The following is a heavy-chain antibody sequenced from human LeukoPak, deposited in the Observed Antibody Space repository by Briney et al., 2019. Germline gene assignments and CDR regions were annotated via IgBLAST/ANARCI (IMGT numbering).Heavy chain of an antibody. CDR3: ARRSSAGSMDV. CDR2: IYPGDSET. D-gene: IGHD6-13*01. J-gene: IGHJ6*02. CDR1: GYSFTTYW. V-gene: IGHV5-51*01. Sequence: GESLKISCKGSGYSFTTYWIGWVRQMPGKGLEWMGIIYPGDSETRYSPSFQGQVTISADKSISTAHLQWSSLKASDTAMYYCARRSSAGSMDVWGQGTTVTVSS.